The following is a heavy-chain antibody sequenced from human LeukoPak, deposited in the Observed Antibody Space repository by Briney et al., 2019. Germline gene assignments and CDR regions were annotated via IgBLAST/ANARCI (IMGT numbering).Heavy chain of an antibody. Sequence: ASVKVSCKASGGTFSSYAISWVRQAPGQGLEWMGGIIPIFGTANYAQKFQGRVTITTDESTSTAYMELSSLKASDTAMYYCARHVRPYYYDSSGYPSPFDPWGQGTLVTVSS. CDR3: ARHVRPYYYDSSGYPSPFDP. D-gene: IGHD3-22*01. CDR2: IIPIFGTA. V-gene: IGHV1-69*05. CDR1: GGTFSSYA. J-gene: IGHJ5*02.